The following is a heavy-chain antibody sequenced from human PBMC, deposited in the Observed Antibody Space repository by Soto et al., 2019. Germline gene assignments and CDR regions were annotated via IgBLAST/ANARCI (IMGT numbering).Heavy chain of an antibody. Sequence: EVQLVESGGGLVQPGGSLRLSCAASGFTFSSYWMHWVRQAPGKGLVWVSRINSDGSSTSYADSVKGRFTISRDNAKNTLYLQMNSLRADDTAVYYCARASYDSSGYYTYYYYGMDVWGQGTTVTASS. J-gene: IGHJ6*02. CDR3: ARASYDSSGYYTYYYYGMDV. CDR1: GFTFSSYW. CDR2: INSDGSST. D-gene: IGHD3-22*01. V-gene: IGHV3-74*01.